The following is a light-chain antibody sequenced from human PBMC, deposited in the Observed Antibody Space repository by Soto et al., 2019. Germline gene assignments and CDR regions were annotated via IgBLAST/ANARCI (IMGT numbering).Light chain of an antibody. CDR3: QQYGSLSWT. CDR1: QNVDSNY. Sequence: EIVLTQSPGTLSLSPVERATLSCRASQNVDSNYLAWYQQKPGQAPRIIIFGASGRATGIPDRFSGSGSGTDFTLTISRLEPEDFAVYYCQQYGSLSWTFGQGTTGDIK. V-gene: IGKV3-20*01. J-gene: IGKJ1*01. CDR2: GAS.